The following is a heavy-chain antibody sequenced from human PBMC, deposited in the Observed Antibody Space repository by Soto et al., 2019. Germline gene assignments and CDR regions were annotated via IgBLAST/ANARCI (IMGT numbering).Heavy chain of an antibody. J-gene: IGHJ4*02. CDR1: GYTFTSYG. V-gene: IGHV1-18*01. D-gene: IGHD4-17*01. CDR2: ISATNVNT. Sequence: QVQLVQSGAAVKKPGASGKVSWKASGYTFTSYGISGVRQAPGQGLECMGWISATNVNTNYAQKLQGRVTMTTDTSTSTGYMELMSLRSDDTAVYDCARDRGPVTLDYRCQGTLVTVSS. CDR3: ARDRGPVTLDY.